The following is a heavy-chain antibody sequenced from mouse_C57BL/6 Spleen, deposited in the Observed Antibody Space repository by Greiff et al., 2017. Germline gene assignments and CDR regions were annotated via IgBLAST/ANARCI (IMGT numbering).Heavy chain of an antibody. D-gene: IGHD3-2*02. CDR2: IYPGSGST. Sequence: VQLQQPGAELVKPGASVKMSCKASGYTFTSYWITWVKQRPGQGLEWIGDIYPGSGSTNYNEKFKSKATLTVDTSSSTAYMQLSSLTSEDSAVYYCARSGAAQAHYAMDYWGQGTSVTVSS. CDR1: GYTFTSYW. J-gene: IGHJ4*01. V-gene: IGHV1-55*01. CDR3: ARSGAAQAHYAMDY.